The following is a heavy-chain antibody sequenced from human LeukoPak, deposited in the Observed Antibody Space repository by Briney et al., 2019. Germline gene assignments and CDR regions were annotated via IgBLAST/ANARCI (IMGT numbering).Heavy chain of an antibody. CDR3: ARSPCGSTSCYIRYYYYYYMDV. V-gene: IGHV1-2*02. J-gene: IGHJ6*03. CDR2: INPNSGGT. D-gene: IGHD2-2*02. CDR1: GYTFTGYY. Sequence: ASVKVSCKASGYTFTGYYMHWVRQAPGQGLEWMGWINPNSGGTNYAQKFQGRVTMTRDTSISTAYMELSRLTSDDTAVYYCARSPCGSTSCYIRYYYYYYMDVWGKGTTVTVSS.